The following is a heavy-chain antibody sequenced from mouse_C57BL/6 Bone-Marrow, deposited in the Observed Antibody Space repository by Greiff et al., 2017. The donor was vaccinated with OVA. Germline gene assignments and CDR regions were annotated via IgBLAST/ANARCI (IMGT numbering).Heavy chain of an antibody. J-gene: IGHJ4*01. CDR2: ISYDGSN. V-gene: IGHV3-6*01. Sequence: DVQLQESGPGLVKPSQSLSLTCSVTGYSITSGYYWNWIRQLPGNKLEWMGYISYDGSNNYNPYLKNRISITRDTSKNQFFLKLNSVTTEDTATYYCERVGDYDWDYYAMDYWGQGTSVTVSS. CDR1: GYSITSGYY. CDR3: ERVGDYDWDYYAMDY. D-gene: IGHD2-4*01.